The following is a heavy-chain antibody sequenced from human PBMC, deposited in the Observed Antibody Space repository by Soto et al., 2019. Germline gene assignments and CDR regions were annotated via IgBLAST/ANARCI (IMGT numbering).Heavy chain of an antibody. CDR2: IYYSGST. J-gene: IGHJ3*02. CDR1: GGSVSSGSYY. D-gene: IGHD2-15*01. Sequence: QVQLQESGPGLVKPSETLSLTCTVSGGSVSSGSYYWSWIRQPPGKGLEWIGYIYYSGSTNYNPSLKSRVTIAVDTSKSQCSLKLSSVTAADTAVYYCARGSGPNDAFDIWGQGTMVTVSS. V-gene: IGHV4-61*01. CDR3: ARGSGPNDAFDI.